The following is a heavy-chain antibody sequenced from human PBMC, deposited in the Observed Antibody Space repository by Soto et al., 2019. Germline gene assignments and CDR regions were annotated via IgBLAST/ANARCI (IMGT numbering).Heavy chain of an antibody. V-gene: IGHV3-23*01. J-gene: IGHJ4*02. Sequence: EVQLLESGGGLVQPGESLRLSCAASGFTFGSYAMSWVRQAPGKGLEWVAALSGRGDNTYYTDSVKGRFTISRDNSRNTLHLQRNSLRAEDTAVYFCAKDLGKGGCSVVRHCGRGIQVTVSS. D-gene: IGHD2-15*01. CDR3: AKDLGKGGCSVVRH. CDR1: GFTFGSYA. CDR2: LSGRGDNT.